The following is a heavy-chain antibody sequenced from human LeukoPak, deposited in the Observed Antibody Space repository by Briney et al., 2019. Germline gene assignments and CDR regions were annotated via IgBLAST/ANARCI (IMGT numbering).Heavy chain of an antibody. CDR3: AKDPLWFGEPEYYFDY. CDR1: GFTFSSYG. J-gene: IGHJ4*02. Sequence: GGSLRLSCAASGFTFSSYGMHWVRQAPGKGLEWVAVISYDGSNKYYADSVKGRFTISRDNSKNTLYLQMNSLRAEDTAVYYCAKDPLWFGEPEYYFDYWGQGTLVTVSS. D-gene: IGHD3-10*01. CDR2: ISYDGSNK. V-gene: IGHV3-30*18.